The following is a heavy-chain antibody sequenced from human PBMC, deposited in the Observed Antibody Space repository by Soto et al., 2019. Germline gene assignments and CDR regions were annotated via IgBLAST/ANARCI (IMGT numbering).Heavy chain of an antibody. CDR3: AKGRYDFWSPYYFDS. J-gene: IGHJ4*02. CDR2: ITWNSRVL. V-gene: IGHV3-9*01. D-gene: IGHD3-3*01. Sequence: GGSLRLSCVGTGLNFDYFAMHWVRQSPGKGLEWVSGITWNSRVLAYADSVKGRFTISRDNARNSLYLQMDSLRDEDTALYYCAKGRYDFWSPYYFDSWGQGTLVTVSS. CDR1: GLNFDYFA.